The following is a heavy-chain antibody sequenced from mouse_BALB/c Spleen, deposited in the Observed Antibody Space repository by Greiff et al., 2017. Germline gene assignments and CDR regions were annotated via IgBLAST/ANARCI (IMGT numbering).Heavy chain of an antibody. CDR3: ARREVRYDYAMDY. CDR2: IDPANGNT. V-gene: IGHV14-3*02. Sequence: VTLKESGAELVKPGASVKLSCTASGFNIKDTYMHWVKQRPEQGLEWIGRIDPANGNTKYDPKFQGKATITADTSSNTAYLQLSSLTSEDTAVYYCARREVRYDYAMDYWGQGTSVTVSS. CDR1: GFNIKDTY. D-gene: IGHD2-14*01. J-gene: IGHJ4*01.